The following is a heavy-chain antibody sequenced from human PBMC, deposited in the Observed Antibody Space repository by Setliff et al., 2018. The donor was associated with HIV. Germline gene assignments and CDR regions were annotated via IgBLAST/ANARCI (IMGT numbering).Heavy chain of an antibody. D-gene: IGHD2-15*01. CDR3: ARASSRLNCSGGSCYRAPYAFDI. Sequence: PSETLSLTCTVSGGSISSGSYYWRWIRQPAGKGLEWIGHIYTSGSTNYNPSLKSRVTISVDTSKNQFSLKLSSVTAADTAVYYCARASSRLNCSGGSCYRAPYAFDIWGQGTMVTVSS. CDR2: IYTSGST. CDR1: GGSISSGSYY. V-gene: IGHV4-61*09. J-gene: IGHJ3*02.